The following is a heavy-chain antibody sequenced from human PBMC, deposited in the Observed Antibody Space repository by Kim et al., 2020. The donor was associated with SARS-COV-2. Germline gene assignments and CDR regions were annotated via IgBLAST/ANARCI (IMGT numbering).Heavy chain of an antibody. J-gene: IGHJ4*02. D-gene: IGHD2-21*02. CDR3: ARELCGGDCYSCARLYNFDY. Sequence: GRFTSSRDNAKNHLYLQMNSLRAEDTALYYCARELCGGDCYSCARLYNFDYWGQGTLVTVSS. V-gene: IGHV3-20*03.